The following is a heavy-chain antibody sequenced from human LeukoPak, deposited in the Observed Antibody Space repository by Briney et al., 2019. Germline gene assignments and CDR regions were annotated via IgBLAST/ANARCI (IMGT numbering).Heavy chain of an antibody. CDR3: ARVKSSWYGGGRFDP. J-gene: IGHJ5*02. D-gene: IGHD6-13*01. Sequence: ASVKVSCKASGYTFTSYYMHWVRQAPGQGLEWMGIINPSGGSTSYAQKFQGRVTMTRDTSTSTVYMELSSLRSEDTAVYYCARVKSSWYGGGRFDPWGQGTLVTVSS. CDR1: GYTFTSYY. V-gene: IGHV1-46*01. CDR2: INPSGGST.